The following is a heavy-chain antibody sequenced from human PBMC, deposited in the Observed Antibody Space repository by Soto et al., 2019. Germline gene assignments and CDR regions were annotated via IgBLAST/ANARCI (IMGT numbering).Heavy chain of an antibody. Sequence: SETLSLTCTVSGGSISSYYWSWIRQPPGKGLEWIGYIYYSGSTNYNPSLKSRVTISVDTSKNQFSLKLSSVTAADTAVYYCASSTLGGLGVVVPPTFDYWGQGTLVTVS. CDR2: IYYSGST. D-gene: IGHD2-2*01. CDR1: GGSISSYY. J-gene: IGHJ4*02. V-gene: IGHV4-59*01. CDR3: ASSTLGGLGVVVPPTFDY.